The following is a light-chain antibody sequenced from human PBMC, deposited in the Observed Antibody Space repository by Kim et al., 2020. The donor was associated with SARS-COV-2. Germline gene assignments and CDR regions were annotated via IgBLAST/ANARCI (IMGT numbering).Light chain of an antibody. Sequence: ALGQTVRLTCQGDSLRNYYATWYQQRPGQAPVLVLYGKYNRPSGIPDRFSGSASENTASLTITGAQAEDEADYYCNCRDSSGDHVVFGGGTQLTVL. J-gene: IGLJ3*02. CDR2: GKY. CDR3: NCRDSSGDHVV. V-gene: IGLV3-19*01. CDR1: SLRNYY.